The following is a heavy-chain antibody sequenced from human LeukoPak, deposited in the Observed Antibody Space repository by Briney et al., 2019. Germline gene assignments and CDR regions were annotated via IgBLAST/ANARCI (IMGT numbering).Heavy chain of an antibody. CDR1: GGSFSGYY. D-gene: IGHD4-17*01. CDR2: INHSGST. Sequence: SETLSLTCAVYGGSFSGYYWSWIRQPPGTGLEWIGEINHSGSTNYNPSLKSRVTISVDTSKNQFSLKLSSVTAADTAVYYCARDRTNDYGDYPYYFDYWGQGTLVTVSS. CDR3: ARDRTNDYGDYPYYFDY. J-gene: IGHJ4*02. V-gene: IGHV4-34*01.